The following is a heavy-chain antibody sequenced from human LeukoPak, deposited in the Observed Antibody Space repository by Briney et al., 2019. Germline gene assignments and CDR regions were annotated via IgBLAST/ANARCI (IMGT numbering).Heavy chain of an antibody. V-gene: IGHV3-30*02. CDR2: IRYDGSHK. D-gene: IGHD5-12*01. Sequence: PGGSLRLSCAASGFSFSSYGMHWVRQAPGKGLEWVAFIRYDGSHKYYAGSVKGRFTISRDNSKNTLYLQMNSLRAEDTAVYYCAKGSGYEHNYYYYYMDVWGKGTTVTISS. CDR1: GFSFSSYG. CDR3: AKGSGYEHNYYYYYMDV. J-gene: IGHJ6*03.